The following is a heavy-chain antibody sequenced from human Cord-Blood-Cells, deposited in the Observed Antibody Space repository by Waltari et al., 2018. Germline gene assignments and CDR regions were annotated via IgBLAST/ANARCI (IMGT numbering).Heavy chain of an antibody. D-gene: IGHD1-26*01. CDR2: INSDGSST. V-gene: IGHV3-74*01. J-gene: IGHJ4*02. Sequence: EVQLVESGGGLVQPGGYLRLSCAASGFTFSSYWLHWVRQPPGKGLVWVSRINSDGSSTSYADSVKGRFTISRDNAKNTLYLQMNSLRAEDTAVYYCARDRTSGSYPYYFDYWGQGTLVTVSS. CDR1: GFTFSSYW. CDR3: ARDRTSGSYPYYFDY.